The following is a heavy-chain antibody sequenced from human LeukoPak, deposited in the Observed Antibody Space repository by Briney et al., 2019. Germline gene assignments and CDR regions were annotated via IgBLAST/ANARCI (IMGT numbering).Heavy chain of an antibody. CDR2: ISGSGGST. CDR1: GFTFSSYA. J-gene: IGHJ4*02. CDR3: AKAQQWLVGKDFDY. Sequence: GGSLRLSRAASGFTFSSYAMSWVRQAPGKGLEWVSAISGSGGSTYYADSVKGRFTISRDNSKNTLYLQMNSLRAEDTAVYYCAKAQQWLVGKDFDYWGQGTLVTVSS. V-gene: IGHV3-23*01. D-gene: IGHD6-19*01.